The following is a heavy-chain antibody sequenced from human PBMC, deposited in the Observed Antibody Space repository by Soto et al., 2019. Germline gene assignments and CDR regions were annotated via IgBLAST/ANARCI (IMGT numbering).Heavy chain of an antibody. V-gene: IGHV1-18*01. CDR2: ISAYNGNT. CDR3: AREVIGITGTTSAVDY. Sequence: ASVKVSCKASGYTFTSYGISWVRQAPGQGLEWMGWISAYNGNTNYAQKLRGRVTMTTDTSTSTAYMELRSLRSDDTAVYYCAREVIGITGTTSAVDYWGQGTLVTVSS. J-gene: IGHJ4*02. D-gene: IGHD1-7*01. CDR1: GYTFTSYG.